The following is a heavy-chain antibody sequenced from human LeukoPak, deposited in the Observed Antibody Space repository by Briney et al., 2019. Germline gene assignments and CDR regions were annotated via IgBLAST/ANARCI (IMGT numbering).Heavy chain of an antibody. CDR2: IYYSGST. CDR1: GGSISSGDYY. J-gene: IGHJ6*03. CDR3: ARDHYCSSTSCPDYYYYYYMDV. D-gene: IGHD2-2*01. Sequence: SETLSLTCTVSGGSISSGDYYWSWIRQPPGKGLEWIGYIYYSGSTYYNPSLKSRVTISVDTPKNQFSLKLSSVTAAGTAVYYCARDHYCSSTSCPDYYYYYYMDVWGKGTTVTVSS. V-gene: IGHV4-30-4*08.